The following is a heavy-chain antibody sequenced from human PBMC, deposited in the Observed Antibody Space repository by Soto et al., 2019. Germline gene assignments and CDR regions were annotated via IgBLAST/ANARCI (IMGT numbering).Heavy chain of an antibody. Sequence: EVQLLESGGGLVQPGGSLRLSCVVSGFTFSNYAMTWVRQAPGKGLEWVSSISASGDSTYYADSVKGRFTISRDNSKNEINMRMDTLRADDTAVYHCAKGLYCMGGTFPDFYYYHMDVWGKGTTVTVSS. CDR1: GFTFSNYA. V-gene: IGHV3-23*01. J-gene: IGHJ6*03. D-gene: IGHD2-15*01. CDR2: ISASGDST. CDR3: AKGLYCMGGTFPDFYYYHMDV.